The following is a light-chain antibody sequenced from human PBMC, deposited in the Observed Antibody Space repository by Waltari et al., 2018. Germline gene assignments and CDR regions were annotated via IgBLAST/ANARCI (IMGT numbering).Light chain of an antibody. V-gene: IGKV4-1*01. CDR3: QQYYSTPFT. CDR1: QSVVYSSNNKNY. Sequence: DIVMTQSPDSLAVSLGERATINCKARQSVVYSSNNKNYLACSQQKPGQPPKLLIYWASTRESGVPDRFSGSGSGTDFTLTISSLQAEDVAVYYCQQYYSTPFTFGPGTKVDIK. J-gene: IGKJ3*01. CDR2: WAS.